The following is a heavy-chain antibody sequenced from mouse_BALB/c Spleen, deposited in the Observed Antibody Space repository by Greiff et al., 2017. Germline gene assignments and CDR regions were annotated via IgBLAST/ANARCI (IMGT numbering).Heavy chain of an antibody. CDR1: GYAFTSYN. J-gene: IGHJ3*01. Sequence: EVQLVESGPELVKPGASVKVSCKASGYAFTSYNMYWVKQSHGKSLEWIGYIDPYNGGTSYNQKFKGKATLTVDKSSSTAYMHLNSLTSEDSAVYYCARRGDWDGFAYWGQGTLVTVSA. D-gene: IGHD4-1*01. CDR3: ARRGDWDGFAY. V-gene: IGHV1S135*01. CDR2: IDPYNGGT.